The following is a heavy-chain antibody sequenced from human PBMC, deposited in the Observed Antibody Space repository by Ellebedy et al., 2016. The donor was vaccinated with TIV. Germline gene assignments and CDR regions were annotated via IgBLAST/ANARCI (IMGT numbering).Heavy chain of an antibody. V-gene: IGHV3-48*03. CDR3: ARNTLCDSTKCGHFYMDV. J-gene: IGHJ6*03. CDR2: IGTTGSTV. D-gene: IGHD2/OR15-2a*01. Sequence: PGGSLRPSCDASGITFTNHPMTGVRQAPGRGLDWISYIGTTGSTVYYADSVKGRFTISRDNAKNTLYLQMDSLRGEDTAVYYCARNTLCDSTKCGHFYMDVWGKGTTVTVSS. CDR1: GITFTNHP.